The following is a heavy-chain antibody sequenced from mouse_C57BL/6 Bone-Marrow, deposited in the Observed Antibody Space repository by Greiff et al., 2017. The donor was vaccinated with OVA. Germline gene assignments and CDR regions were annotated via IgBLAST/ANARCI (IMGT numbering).Heavy chain of an antibody. CDR3: ARSDGSLDY. J-gene: IGHJ2*01. Sequence: QVQLKQPGAELVRPGSSVKLSCKASGYTFTSYWMHWVKQRPIQGLEWIGNIDPSDSETHYNQKFTDKATLTVDKSSSTAYMQRSSLTSEDSAVYYCARSDGSLDYWGQGTTLTVSS. CDR2: IDPSDSET. CDR1: GYTFTSYW. V-gene: IGHV1-52*01. D-gene: IGHD1-1*01.